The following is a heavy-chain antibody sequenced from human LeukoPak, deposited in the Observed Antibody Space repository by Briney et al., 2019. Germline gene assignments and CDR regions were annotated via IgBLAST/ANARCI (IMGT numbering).Heavy chain of an antibody. V-gene: IGHV1-69*05. J-gene: IGHJ4*02. CDR3: ARGANLEYSSSWSLFR. CDR2: IIPIFGTA. D-gene: IGHD6-13*01. Sequence: GASVKVSCKASGGTFSSYAISWVRQAPGQGLEWMGRIIPIFGTANYAQKLQGRVTITTDESTSTAYMELSSLRSEDTAVYYCARGANLEYSSSWSLFRWGQGTLVTVSS. CDR1: GGTFSSYA.